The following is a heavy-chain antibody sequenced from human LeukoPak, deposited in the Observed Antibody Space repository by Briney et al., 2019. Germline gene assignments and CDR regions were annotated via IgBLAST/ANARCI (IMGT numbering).Heavy chain of an antibody. D-gene: IGHD2-2*01. CDR1: GYSFISYW. J-gene: IGHJ3*02. CDR3: ARHRRVGVPATLDAFDI. V-gene: IGHV5-51*01. Sequence: GESLKISCKGSGYSFISYWIGWVRQMPGKGLEWMGIIYPGDSDTRYSPSFQGQVTISADKSIRTAYLQWSSLKASDTAMYYCARHRRVGVPATLDAFDIWGQGTMVTVSS. CDR2: IYPGDSDT.